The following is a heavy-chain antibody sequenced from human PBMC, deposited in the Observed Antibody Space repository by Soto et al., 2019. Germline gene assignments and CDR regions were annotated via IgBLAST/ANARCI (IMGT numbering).Heavy chain of an antibody. CDR2: ISSSSSYI. CDR1: GFTFSSYS. CDR3: ARDTGLSIAAAGTYYYYMDV. J-gene: IGHJ6*03. D-gene: IGHD6-13*01. V-gene: IGHV3-21*01. Sequence: EVQLVESGGGLVKPGGSLRLSCAASGFTFSSYSMNWVRQAPGKGLEWVSSISSSSSYIYYADSVKGRFTISRDNAKNSLYLQMNSLRAEDTAVYYCARDTGLSIAAAGTYYYYMDVWGKGTTVTVSS.